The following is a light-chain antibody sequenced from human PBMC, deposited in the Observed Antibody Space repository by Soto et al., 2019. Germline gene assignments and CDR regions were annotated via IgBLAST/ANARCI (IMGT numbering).Light chain of an antibody. CDR1: QSVSSN. J-gene: IGKJ1*01. CDR2: GAS. Sequence: EIVMTQSPATLSVSPGERATLSCRASQSVSSNLAWYQQTPGQAPRLLIYGASTRATGIPARFSGRGSGADFTLTISSLEPEDVAVYYCQQDNSWLWTFGQGTKV. V-gene: IGKV3-15*01. CDR3: QQDNSWLWT.